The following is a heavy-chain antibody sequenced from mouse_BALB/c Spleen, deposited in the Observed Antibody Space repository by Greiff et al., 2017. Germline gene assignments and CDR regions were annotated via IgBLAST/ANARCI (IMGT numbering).Heavy chain of an antibody. J-gene: IGHJ4*01. CDR2: INPSNGGT. Sequence: QVQLQQPGAELVKPGASVKLSCKASGYTFTSYYMYWVKQRPGQGLEWIGGINPSNGGTNFNEKFKSKATLTVDKSSSTAYMQLSSLTSEDSAVYYWTRSGTRAMDYWGQGTSVTVSS. V-gene: IGHV1S81*02. CDR1: GYTFTSYY. D-gene: IGHD4-1*01. CDR3: TRSGTRAMDY.